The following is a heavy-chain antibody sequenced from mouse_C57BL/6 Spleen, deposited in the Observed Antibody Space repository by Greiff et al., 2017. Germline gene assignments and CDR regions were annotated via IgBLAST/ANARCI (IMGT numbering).Heavy chain of an antibody. D-gene: IGHD1-1*01. CDR1: GYTFNSYW. Sequence: QVQLQQPGTELVKPGASVKLSCKASGYTFNSYWMYWVKQRPGQGLEWIGNINPSNGGTNYNEKFKSKATLTVEKSSSTTYMQLSSLTSDDSAVDYCARERALLLRNFDYWGQGTTRTVSS. J-gene: IGHJ2*01. CDR3: ARERALLLRNFDY. CDR2: INPSNGGT. V-gene: IGHV1-53*01.